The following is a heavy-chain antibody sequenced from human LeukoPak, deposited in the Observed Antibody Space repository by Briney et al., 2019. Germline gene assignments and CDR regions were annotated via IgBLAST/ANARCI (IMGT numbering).Heavy chain of an antibody. CDR2: ISSSSSYI. D-gene: IGHD6-13*01. CDR1: GFTFSSYS. J-gene: IGHJ4*02. Sequence: PGGSLRLSCAASGFTFSSYSMNWVRQAPGKGLEWVSSISSSSSYIYYADSVKGRFTISRDNAKNSLYLQMNSLRAEDTAVYYCARVVAAAGMEAVDYWGQGTLVTVSS. V-gene: IGHV3-21*01. CDR3: ARVVAAAGMEAVDY.